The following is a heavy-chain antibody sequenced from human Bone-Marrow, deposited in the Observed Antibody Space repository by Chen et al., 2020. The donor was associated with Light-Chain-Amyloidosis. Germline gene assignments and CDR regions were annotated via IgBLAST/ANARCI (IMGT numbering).Heavy chain of an antibody. CDR1: GGSIRSDNYY. D-gene: IGHD5-12*01. J-gene: IGHJ4*02. CDR3: ARSYSGYFDY. V-gene: IGHV4-61*02. Sequence: QVQLQESGPGLVKPSQTLSLTCTVSGGSIRSDNYYWSWIWQPAGKGLEWIGHIYISRNTNYNPSLKSRVTISLDTSKNQFSLNLSSVTAADTAVYYCARSYSGYFDYWGQGTQVTVSS. CDR2: IYISRNT.